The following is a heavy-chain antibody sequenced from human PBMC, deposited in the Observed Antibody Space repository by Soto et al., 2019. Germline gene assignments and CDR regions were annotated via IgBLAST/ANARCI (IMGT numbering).Heavy chain of an antibody. CDR3: ARAVARGGNFDY. CDR2: IYYSGST. Sequence: QVQLQESGPGLVKPSQTLSLTCTVSGGSIRSGGYYWSWIRQHPGKGLEWIGYIYYSGSTYYNPSLKSRVTISVDTSKNQFSLKLSSVTAADTAVYYCARAVARGGNFDYWGQGTLVTVSS. V-gene: IGHV4-31*03. J-gene: IGHJ4*02. D-gene: IGHD3-16*01. CDR1: GGSIRSGGYY.